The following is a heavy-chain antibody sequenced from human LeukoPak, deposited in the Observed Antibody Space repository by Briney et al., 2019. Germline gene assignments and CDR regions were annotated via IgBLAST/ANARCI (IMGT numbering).Heavy chain of an antibody. CDR2: ISSSSSYI. J-gene: IGHJ4*02. Sequence: GVSLRLSCAASGFTFSSYSMNWVRQAPGKGLEWVSSISSSSSYIYYADSVKGRFTISRDNAKNSLYLQMNSLRAEDTAVYYCARDPMTTITPYYFDYWGQGTLVTVSS. V-gene: IGHV3-21*01. CDR3: ARDPMTTITPYYFDY. D-gene: IGHD4-11*01. CDR1: GFTFSSYS.